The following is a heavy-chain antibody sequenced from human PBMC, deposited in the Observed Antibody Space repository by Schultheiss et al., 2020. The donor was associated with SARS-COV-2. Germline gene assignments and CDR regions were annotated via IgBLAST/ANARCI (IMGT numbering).Heavy chain of an antibody. J-gene: IGHJ6*02. CDR1: GFTFSDKY. CDR3: ANLRTNTIFGVVITHYGMDV. CDR2: ISYDGSNK. D-gene: IGHD3-3*01. V-gene: IGHV3-30*18. Sequence: GGSLRLSCAASGFTFSDKYMSWIRQAPGKGLEWVAVISYDGSNKYYADSVKGRFTISRDNSKNTLYLQMNSLRAEDTAVYYCANLRTNTIFGVVITHYGMDVWGQGTTVTVSS.